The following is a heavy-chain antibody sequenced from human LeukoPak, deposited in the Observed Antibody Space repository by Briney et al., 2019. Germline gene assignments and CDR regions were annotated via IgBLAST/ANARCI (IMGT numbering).Heavy chain of an antibody. V-gene: IGHV1-46*01. CDR2: INPSGGTT. CDR1: GYTFTIYY. D-gene: IGHD2-21*02. CDR3: ARGRMTRDI. Sequence: ASVKVSCKASGYTFTIYYMHWVRQAPGQGLEWMGIINPSGGTTSYVQKFHDRLTMTRDTSTSTVYMELSSLRSEDTAVYYCARGRMTRDIWGQGTMVTVSS. J-gene: IGHJ3*02.